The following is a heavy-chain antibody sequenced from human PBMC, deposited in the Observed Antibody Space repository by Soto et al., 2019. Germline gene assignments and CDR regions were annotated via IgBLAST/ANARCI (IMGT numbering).Heavy chain of an antibody. V-gene: IGHV4-39*01. CDR3: ASRDGGSTMAY. D-gene: IGHD2-8*01. CDR1: GGSISSSSDY. Sequence: PSETLSLTCSVSGGSISSSSDYWGWIRQPPGKGLQWIGTIYYSGSTYYNPSLKSRVTISVDTSKNQFSLKLSSVTAADKAVYYGASRDGGSTMAYWGKGALVPVSP. J-gene: IGHJ4*02. CDR2: IYYSGST.